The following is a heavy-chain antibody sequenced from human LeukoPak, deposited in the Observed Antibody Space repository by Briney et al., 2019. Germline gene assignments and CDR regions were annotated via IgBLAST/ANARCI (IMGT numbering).Heavy chain of an antibody. D-gene: IGHD3-10*01. CDR3: AREEVVRGVIIITPYYYYGMDV. V-gene: IGHV1-69*04. CDR2: IIPILGIA. CDR1: GYTFTTSA. Sequence: SVKVSCKASGYTFTTSAISWVRQAPGQGLEWMGRIIPILGIANYAQKFQGRVTITADKSTSTAYMELSSLRSEDTAAYYCAREEVVRGVIIITPYYYYGMDVWGQETTVTVSS. J-gene: IGHJ6*02.